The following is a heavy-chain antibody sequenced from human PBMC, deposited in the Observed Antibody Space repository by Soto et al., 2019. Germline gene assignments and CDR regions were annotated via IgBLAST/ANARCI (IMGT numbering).Heavy chain of an antibody. CDR3: ARVPDIVVVPAEWFDP. CDR1: GYTFTSSG. D-gene: IGHD2-2*01. Sequence: ASVKVSCKASGYTFTSSGISWVRQAPGQGLEWMGWISAYNGNTNYAQKLQGRVTMTTDTSTSTAYMELRSLRSDDTAVYYCARVPDIVVVPAEWFDPWGQGTLVTVSS. V-gene: IGHV1-18*01. CDR2: ISAYNGNT. J-gene: IGHJ5*02.